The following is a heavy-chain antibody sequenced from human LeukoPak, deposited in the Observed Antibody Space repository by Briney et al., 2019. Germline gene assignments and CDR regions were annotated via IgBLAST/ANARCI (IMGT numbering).Heavy chain of an antibody. CDR1: GVSITRVNF. D-gene: IGHD5-12*01. J-gene: IGHJ4*02. CDR3: WHSGYASGLDY. CDR2: IYHSGSS. V-gene: IGHV4-4*02. Sequence: SQTLSLTCGVSGVSITRVNFWGGVRQPPGKGLEGVGEIYHSGSSNYNPSLKMRGTISVDKSKNQCSLKLNSVTAADTAVYYCWHSGYASGLDYWGQGKLVTVSS.